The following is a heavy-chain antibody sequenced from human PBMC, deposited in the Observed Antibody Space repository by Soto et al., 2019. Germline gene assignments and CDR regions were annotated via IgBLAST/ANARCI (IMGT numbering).Heavy chain of an antibody. CDR2: IFYSGST. CDR3: AREGISGSYYFDF. V-gene: IGHV4-59*01. J-gene: IGHJ4*02. Sequence: SETLSLTCTVSGVSISSYFWSWIRQPPGKGLEWIGYIFYSGSTNYNPSLKSRVTMSLDTSKNQFSLKLVSVTPADMAVYYCAREGISGSYYFDFWGQGTPVTVSS. D-gene: IGHD3-10*01. CDR1: GVSISSYF.